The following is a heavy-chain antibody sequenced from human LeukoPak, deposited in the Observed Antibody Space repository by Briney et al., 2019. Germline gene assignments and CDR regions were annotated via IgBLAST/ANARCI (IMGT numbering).Heavy chain of an antibody. D-gene: IGHD3-22*01. CDR3: AREQGYYSVPGY. Sequence: GGSLRLSCAASGLTFISYWMHWVRQAPGKGPVWVARIRSDGSSTDYADSVKGRFTISRDNAKNTLYLQMNSLRAEDTAVYYCAREQGYYSVPGYWGQGTLVTVSS. CDR2: IRSDGSST. V-gene: IGHV3-74*01. CDR1: GLTFISYW. J-gene: IGHJ4*02.